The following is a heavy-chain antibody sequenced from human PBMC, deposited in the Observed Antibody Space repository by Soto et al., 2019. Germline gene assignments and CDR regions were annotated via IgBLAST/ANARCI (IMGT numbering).Heavy chain of an antibody. Sequence: QVQLVQSGAEVKKPGSSVKVSCKASGGTFSSYTISWVRQAPGQGLEWMGRISPLLGIANYAQKFQGRVTITADKSTSTAYMELSSLRSEDTAVYYCARDRGDGYNFGWGQGTLVTVSS. V-gene: IGHV1-69*08. CDR3: ARDRGDGYNFG. CDR1: GGTFSSYT. D-gene: IGHD5-12*01. J-gene: IGHJ4*02. CDR2: ISPLLGIA.